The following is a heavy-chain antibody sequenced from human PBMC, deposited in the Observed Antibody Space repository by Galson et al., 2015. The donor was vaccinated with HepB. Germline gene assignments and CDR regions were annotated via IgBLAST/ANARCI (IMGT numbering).Heavy chain of an antibody. V-gene: IGHV3-7*03. CDR3: ARDKGVGAFDI. Sequence: SLRLSCAVSGFTFSSYWMSWVRQAPGKGLEWVANIKQDGSEKYYVDSVKGRFTISRVNAKNSLYLQMNSLRAEDTAVYYCARDKGVGAFDIWGQGTMVIVSS. CDR2: IKQDGSEK. CDR1: GFTFSSYW. D-gene: IGHD1-26*01. J-gene: IGHJ3*02.